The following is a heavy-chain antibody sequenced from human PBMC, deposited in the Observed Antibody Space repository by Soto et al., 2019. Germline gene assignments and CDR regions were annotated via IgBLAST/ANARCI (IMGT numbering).Heavy chain of an antibody. Sequence: QVQLVQSGAEVKKPGSSVKVSCKASGGTFSSYAISWVRQAPGQGLEWMGGIIPIFGTANYAQKFQGRVTITADESTSTAYMELISLVSEDTAVYYCAREGGLWVGTNWFDPWGQGTLVTVSS. CDR3: AREGGLWVGTNWFDP. V-gene: IGHV1-69*12. CDR2: IIPIFGTA. D-gene: IGHD3-10*01. J-gene: IGHJ5*02. CDR1: GGTFSSYA.